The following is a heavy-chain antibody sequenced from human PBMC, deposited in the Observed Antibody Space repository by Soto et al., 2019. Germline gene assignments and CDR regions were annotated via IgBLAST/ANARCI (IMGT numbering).Heavy chain of an antibody. D-gene: IGHD3-22*01. V-gene: IGHV3-73*02. CDR1: GFTFSGSA. Sequence: EVQLVESGGGLVQPGGSLKLSCAASGFTFSGSAMHWVRQASGKGLEWVGRIRSKANSYATAYAASVKGRFTISRDDSKNTAYLQMNSLKTEDTAVYYCTSYYYDISGSTGYWGQGTLVTVSS. CDR2: IRSKANSYAT. CDR3: TSYYYDISGSTGY. J-gene: IGHJ4*02.